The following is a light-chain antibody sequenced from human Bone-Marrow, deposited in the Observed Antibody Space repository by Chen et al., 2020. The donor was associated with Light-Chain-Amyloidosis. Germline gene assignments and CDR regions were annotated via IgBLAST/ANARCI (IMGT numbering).Light chain of an antibody. V-gene: IGKV3-15*01. CDR3: QQYTKWPPYT. Sequence: EIVMTQSPATLSVSPGERATLSCRASQSVSSNLAWYQQKPGQAPRLLIYGASTRATSIPARFSGSGSGTEFTLTISSLQSEDFAVDYCQQYTKWPPYTFGQGTKLEIK. CDR2: GAS. J-gene: IGKJ2*01. CDR1: QSVSSN.